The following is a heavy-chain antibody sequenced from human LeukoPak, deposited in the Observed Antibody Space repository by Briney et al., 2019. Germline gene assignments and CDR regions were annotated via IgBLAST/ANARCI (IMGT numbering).Heavy chain of an antibody. CDR3: ARGRRRSSSWYGIDY. CDR1: GGSISSGSYY. Sequence: KPSETLSLTCTVSGGSISSGSYYWSWIRQPAGKGLEWIGRIYTSGSTNYNPSLKSRVTKSVDTSKNQSSLKLSSVTAADTAVYYCARGRRRSSSWYGIDYWGQGTLVTVSS. CDR2: IYTSGST. J-gene: IGHJ4*02. D-gene: IGHD6-13*01. V-gene: IGHV4-61*02.